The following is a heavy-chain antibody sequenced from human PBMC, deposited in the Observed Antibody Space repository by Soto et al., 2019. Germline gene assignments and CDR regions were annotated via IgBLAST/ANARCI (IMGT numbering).Heavy chain of an antibody. D-gene: IGHD4-17*01. CDR3: AREIIPLTTDWYFDL. CDR2: IFDSGSN. V-gene: IGHV4-30-4*01. Sequence: QVQLQESGPGLVKPSQTLSLTCTVSGGSISGGVYYWSWIRQPPGKGLGWIGYIFDSGSNYYNPSLTSRVTISVNTSKNQFSLRLSSVTAADTAVYYCAREIIPLTTDWYFDLWGRGTLVTVSS. J-gene: IGHJ2*01. CDR1: GGSISGGVYY.